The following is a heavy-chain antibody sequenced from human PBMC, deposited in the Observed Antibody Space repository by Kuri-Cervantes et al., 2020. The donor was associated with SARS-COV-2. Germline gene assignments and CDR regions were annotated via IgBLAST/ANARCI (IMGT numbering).Heavy chain of an antibody. V-gene: IGHV3-21*01. CDR3: ALTAERLEGLSSWLPTYWYFDL. Sequence: GDPLTLPCEASGLTFRSYRLNWVRQAPGKGLEWVSSISSSRSYMFYAVSVKCRFTISRDNTKNSLYLQMNSLRAEDTAVYYSALTAERLEGLSSWLPTYWYFDLWGRGTLVTVSS. CDR2: ISSSRSYM. J-gene: IGHJ2*01. D-gene: IGHD6-13*01. CDR1: GLTFRSYR.